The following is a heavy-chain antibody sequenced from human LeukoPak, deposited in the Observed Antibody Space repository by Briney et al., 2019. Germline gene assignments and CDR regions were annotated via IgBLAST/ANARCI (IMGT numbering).Heavy chain of an antibody. V-gene: IGHV3-48*01. CDR1: GFTFSSYS. CDR3: ARDLNWAFDY. CDR2: ISTSRST. J-gene: IGHJ4*02. Sequence: GGSLRLSCAASGFTFSSYSMNWVRQAPGKGLEWVSYISTSRSTYAESVKGRFTISRDNAKNSLYLQMNSLRAEDTAVYYCARDLNWAFDYWGQGTLVTVSS. D-gene: IGHD3/OR15-3a*01.